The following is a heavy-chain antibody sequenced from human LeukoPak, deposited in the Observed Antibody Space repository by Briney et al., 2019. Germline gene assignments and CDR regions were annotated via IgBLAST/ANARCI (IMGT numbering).Heavy chain of an antibody. Sequence: GGSLGLSCAASGFTFSSYAMSWVRQAPGKGLEWVSAISGSGGSTYYADSVKGRFTISRDNSKNTLYLQMNSLRAEDTAVYYCAKDKIALPYYFDYWGQGTLVTVSS. V-gene: IGHV3-23*01. CDR2: ISGSGGST. D-gene: IGHD6-13*01. CDR1: GFTFSSYA. CDR3: AKDKIALPYYFDY. J-gene: IGHJ4*02.